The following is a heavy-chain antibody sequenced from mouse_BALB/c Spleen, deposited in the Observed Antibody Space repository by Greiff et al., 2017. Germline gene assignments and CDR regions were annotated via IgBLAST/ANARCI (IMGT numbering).Heavy chain of an antibody. V-gene: IGHV1-69*02. Sequence: VQLQQPGAELVKPGASVKLSCKASGYTFTSYWMHWVKQRPGQGLEWIGEIDPSDSYTNYNQKFKGKATLTVDKSSSTAYMQLSSLTSEDSAVYYCARKGITTSLDYWGQGTTLTVSS. J-gene: IGHJ2*01. CDR2: IDPSDSYT. CDR1: GYTFTSYW. D-gene: IGHD2-4*01. CDR3: ARKGITTSLDY.